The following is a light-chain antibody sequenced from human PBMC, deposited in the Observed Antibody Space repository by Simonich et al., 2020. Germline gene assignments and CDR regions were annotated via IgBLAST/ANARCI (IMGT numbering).Light chain of an antibody. V-gene: IGKV6-21*02. CDR1: HSIGSS. J-gene: IGKJ1*01. CDR3: QQSSSLPWT. CDR2: DAS. Sequence: VLPQSPDFQSVTPKEKVTITCRASHSIGSSLHWYQQKPDQSPKLLIKDASQSSAGVPARFSGSGSGTDFTLTINSLEAEDAATYYCQQSSSLPWTFGQGTKVEIK.